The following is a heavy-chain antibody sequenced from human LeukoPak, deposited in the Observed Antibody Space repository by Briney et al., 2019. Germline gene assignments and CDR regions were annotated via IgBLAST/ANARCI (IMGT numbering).Heavy chain of an antibody. CDR3: TGRYCSDTSCSGGYGY. CDR2: ISTNGDST. Sequence: GGSLRLSCAASGFTLTNYAMHWVRQAPGKGLEFVSAISTNGDSTYYANSVKGRFTISRDNSKNTLYLQMGSLRPEDMAVYYCTGRYCSDTSCSGGYGYWGQGTLVTVSS. D-gene: IGHD2-2*01. V-gene: IGHV3-64*01. CDR1: GFTLTNYA. J-gene: IGHJ4*02.